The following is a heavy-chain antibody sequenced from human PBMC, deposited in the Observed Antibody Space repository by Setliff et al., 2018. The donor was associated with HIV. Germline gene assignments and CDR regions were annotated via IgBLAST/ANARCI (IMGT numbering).Heavy chain of an antibody. Sequence: GGSLRLSCEASGFTVSGSYINWVRQAPGKGLEWVAVIYNNGNTYYADSVKGRFTISRDASKNTLYLQMSSLRADDTAVYYCARVVVVIGSQDYFDYWGQGMLVTVSS. CDR1: GFTVSGSY. CDR2: IYNNGNT. J-gene: IGHJ4*02. V-gene: IGHV3-66*02. CDR3: ARVVVVIGSQDYFDY. D-gene: IGHD2-21*01.